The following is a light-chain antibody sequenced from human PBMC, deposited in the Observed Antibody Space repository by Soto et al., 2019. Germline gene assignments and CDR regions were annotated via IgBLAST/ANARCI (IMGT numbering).Light chain of an antibody. CDR3: NSYTNSSAVV. CDR2: EVT. J-gene: IGLJ2*01. CDR1: RDNIGAYDY. V-gene: IGLV2-14*01. Sequence: QSALTQPPSVSGSPGQSITIACAGTRDNIGAYDYVSWYQQHPGNAPKLLVYEVTNRPSGVSDRFSGSKSGNTASLTISGLQAEDEADYYCNSYTNSSAVVFGGGTKGTVL.